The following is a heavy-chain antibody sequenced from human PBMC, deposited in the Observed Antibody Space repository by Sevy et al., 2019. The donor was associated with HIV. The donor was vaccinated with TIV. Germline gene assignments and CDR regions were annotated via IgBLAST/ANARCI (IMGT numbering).Heavy chain of an antibody. CDR3: ARVVNYYDRGPSDY. D-gene: IGHD3-22*01. CDR2: ISSSGNTI. V-gene: IGHV3-11*01. CDR1: GFTFSDYY. J-gene: IGHJ4*02. Sequence: GGSLRLSCAASGFTFSDYYMNWIRQAPGKGLEWVSYISSSGNTIYYAHSVKGRLTISRDNAKNSLYLQMNSLRAEDTAVYYCARVVNYYDRGPSDYWGQGTLVTVSS.